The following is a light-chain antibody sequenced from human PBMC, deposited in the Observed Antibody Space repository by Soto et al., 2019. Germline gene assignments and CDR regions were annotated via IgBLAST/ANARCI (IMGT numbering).Light chain of an antibody. CDR1: QTISSN. CDR2: GAS. Sequence: EIVMTQSPATLSLSPGERATLSCRASQTISSNLAWYQQKPGQAPRLLIYGASTRATGVPARFSGSGSGTEFTLSISSLQSEHFAVYYCQQYNSWPLTFGGGTMVEI. J-gene: IGKJ4*01. V-gene: IGKV3-15*01. CDR3: QQYNSWPLT.